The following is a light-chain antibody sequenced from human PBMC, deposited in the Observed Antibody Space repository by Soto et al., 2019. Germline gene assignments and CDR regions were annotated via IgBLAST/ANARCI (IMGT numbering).Light chain of an antibody. CDR2: DDN. CDR1: SSNIGGNS. V-gene: IGLV1-51*01. J-gene: IGLJ1*01. Sequence: QSVLTQPPSVSAAPGQKVTISCSGSSSNIGGNSVSWYQQLPGTAPKLLIYDDNKRPSGIPGRFSGSKSGTSATLGITGFQTGGEADYYCGSWDSSLSAYVFGTGTKVTVL. CDR3: GSWDSSLSAYV.